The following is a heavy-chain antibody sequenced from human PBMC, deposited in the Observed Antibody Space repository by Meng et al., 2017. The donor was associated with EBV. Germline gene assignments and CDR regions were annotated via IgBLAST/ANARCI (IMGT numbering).Heavy chain of an antibody. CDR1: GGTFTSGA. CDR3: ASESGRGYTPDY. V-gene: IGHV1-69*01. D-gene: IGHD3-10*01. Sequence: GEVVESGAEVKEPGSSVTVRSKTAGGTFTSGAISWVRQAPGQGLEWMGGLIPMSGAPNYAQKFQGRITITADESTSTHYMDLSSLRSEDTAVYYCASESGRGYTPDYWGQGTLVTVSS. CDR2: LIPMSGAP. J-gene: IGHJ4*02.